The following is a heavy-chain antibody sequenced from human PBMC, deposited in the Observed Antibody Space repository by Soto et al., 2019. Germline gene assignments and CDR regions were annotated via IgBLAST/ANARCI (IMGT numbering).Heavy chain of an antibody. CDR2: IDTSGSST. J-gene: IGHJ4*02. D-gene: IGHD2-2*01. V-gene: IGHV3-48*03. CDR3: TRDSVVPAARSDF. Sequence: GGSLRLSCAASGFTFSNYEMNWVRQAPGKGLEWVSYIDTSGSSTYYADAVKGRFTISRDNAKNSLYLQMNSLGAEDSAVYYCTRDSVVPAARSDFWGQGTVVTVSS. CDR1: GFTFSNYE.